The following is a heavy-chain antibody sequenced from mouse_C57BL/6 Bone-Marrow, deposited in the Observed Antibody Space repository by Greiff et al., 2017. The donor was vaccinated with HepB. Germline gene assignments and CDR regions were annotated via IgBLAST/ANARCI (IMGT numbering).Heavy chain of an antibody. CDR3: VRDDYGSSPAWFAY. Sequence: EVKLVESGGGLVQPKGSLKLSCAASGFTFNTYAMHWVRQAPGKGLEWVARIRSKSSNYATYYADSVKDRYTISRDDSQSMVYLQMSNRKTEDTAMYYCVRDDYGSSPAWFAYWGQGTLVTVSA. V-gene: IGHV10-3*01. J-gene: IGHJ3*01. CDR1: GFTFNTYA. D-gene: IGHD1-1*01. CDR2: IRSKSSNYAT.